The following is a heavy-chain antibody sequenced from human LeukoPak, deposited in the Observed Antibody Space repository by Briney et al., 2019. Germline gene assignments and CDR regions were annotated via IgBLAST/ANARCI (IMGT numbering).Heavy chain of an antibody. D-gene: IGHD4-17*01. V-gene: IGHV1-2*02. J-gene: IGHJ3*02. CDR2: INPDNGGT. Sequence: ASVKVSCKASGYTFTAYYIHWVRQAPGQGLEWMGWINPDNGGTNYPLKFEGRVTMTRDTSISTAYMELSRLRSDDTAVYYCARVFGAVHTVTNYDAFENWGQGTMVSVSS. CDR1: GYTFTAYY. CDR3: ARVFGAVHTVTNYDAFEN.